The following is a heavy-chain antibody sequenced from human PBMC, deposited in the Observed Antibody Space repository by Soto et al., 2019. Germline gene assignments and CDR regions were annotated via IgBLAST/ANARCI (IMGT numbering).Heavy chain of an antibody. J-gene: IGHJ3*01. Sequence: GGSLRLSCAASGFTFSSYSMNWVRQAPGKGLEWVSYMSSSSSTIYYADSVKGRFTISRDNAKNSLYLQMNSLRAEDTAVYYCARDQLYYNDISGRPLNAFDVWGQGTMVTVSS. CDR3: ARDQLYYNDISGRPLNAFDV. D-gene: IGHD3-22*01. CDR1: GFTFSSYS. V-gene: IGHV3-48*01. CDR2: MSSSSSTI.